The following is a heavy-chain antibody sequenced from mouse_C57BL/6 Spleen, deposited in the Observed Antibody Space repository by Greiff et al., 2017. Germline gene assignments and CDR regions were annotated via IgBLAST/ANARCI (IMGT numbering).Heavy chain of an antibody. Sequence: EVQLQQSGPELVKPGASVKISCKASGYSFTGYYMNWVKQSPEKSLEWIGEINPSTGGTTYNQKFKAKATLTVDKSSSTAYMQLKSLTSEDSAVYYCARRAGLAMGYWGQGTSVPVPS. V-gene: IGHV1-42*01. J-gene: IGHJ4*01. D-gene: IGHD6-1*01. CDR1: GYSFTGYY. CDR3: ARRAGLAMGY. CDR2: INPSTGGT.